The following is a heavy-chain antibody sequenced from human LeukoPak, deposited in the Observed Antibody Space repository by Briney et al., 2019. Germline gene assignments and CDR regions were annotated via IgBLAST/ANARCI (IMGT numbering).Heavy chain of an antibody. V-gene: IGHV1-2*02. CDR2: INPNNGGT. Sequence: ASVKVSCKASGYTFTGYYMYWVRQAPGQGREGVGWINPNNGGTNYAQKFQGRVTMTRDTSISTAYMELSRLRSDDTAVYYCAREDLYCSSTSCHTRYYFDYWGQGTLVTVSS. CDR1: GYTFTGYY. CDR3: AREDLYCSSTSCHTRYYFDY. J-gene: IGHJ4*02. D-gene: IGHD2-2*02.